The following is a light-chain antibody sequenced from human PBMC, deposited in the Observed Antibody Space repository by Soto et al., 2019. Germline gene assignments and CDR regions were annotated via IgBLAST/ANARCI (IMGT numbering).Light chain of an antibody. CDR3: QQYDTYWT. V-gene: IGKV1-5*01. CDR2: DAS. J-gene: IGKJ1*01. CDR1: QSISSW. Sequence: DIQMTQSPSTLSASVGDRVTITCRASQSISSWLAWYQHKAGKAPKLLIFDASKLETGVPSRFSGSGSGTQFTLTISSLQPDDFATYYCQQYDTYWTFGQGTKVDIK.